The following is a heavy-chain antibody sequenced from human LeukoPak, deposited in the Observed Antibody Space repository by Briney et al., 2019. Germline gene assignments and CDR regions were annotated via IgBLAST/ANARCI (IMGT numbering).Heavy chain of an antibody. J-gene: IGHJ6*02. V-gene: IGHV3-30-3*01. D-gene: IGHD6-13*01. CDR2: ISYDGSNK. CDR1: GFTFSSYA. CDR3: AKDSRFTYGMDV. Sequence: GGSLRLSCAASGFTFSSYAMHWVRQAPGKGLEWVAVISYDGSNKYYADSVKGRFTISRDNSENTLYLQMNSLRAEDTAVYYCAKDSRFTYGMDVWGQGTTVTVSS.